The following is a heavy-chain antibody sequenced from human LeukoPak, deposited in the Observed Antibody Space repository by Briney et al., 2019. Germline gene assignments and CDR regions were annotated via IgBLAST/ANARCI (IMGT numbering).Heavy chain of an antibody. CDR1: GYSFTAHY. V-gene: IGHV1-2*02. Sequence: GATVTVSCTASGYSFTAHYIHWVRQAPGQGPEWMGCINPNTGGTNYALKFQGRVTMTSDTSTTTAYMGLSSLSSDDTAVYFCSRSSAAAGAVGYWGQGTLVTVSS. D-gene: IGHD6-13*01. J-gene: IGHJ4*02. CDR2: INPNTGGT. CDR3: SRSSAAAGAVGY.